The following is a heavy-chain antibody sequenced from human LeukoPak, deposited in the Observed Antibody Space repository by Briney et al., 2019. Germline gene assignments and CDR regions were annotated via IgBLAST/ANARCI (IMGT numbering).Heavy chain of an antibody. CDR1: GFTFSSYC. Sequence: PGGSLRLSCAASGFTFSSYCMHWVRQAPGKGLEWVAFIRYDGTNKYYADSVKGRFTISRDNSKNTLYLQMNSLRAEDTAVYCCANILGASYSGFDYGDYWGQGTLVTVSS. D-gene: IGHD5-12*01. CDR3: ANILGASYSGFDYGDY. J-gene: IGHJ4*02. CDR2: IRYDGTNK. V-gene: IGHV3-30*02.